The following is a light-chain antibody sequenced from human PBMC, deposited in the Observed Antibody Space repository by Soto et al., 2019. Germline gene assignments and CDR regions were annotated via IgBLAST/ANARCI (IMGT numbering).Light chain of an antibody. CDR3: CSYAGSSTLEV. CDR2: EGS. J-gene: IGLJ2*01. Sequence: QSVLTQPASVSGSPGQSITISCTGTSSDVGSYNLVSWYQQHPGKAPKLKIYEGSKRPSGVSNRFSGSKSGNTASLTISGLQAEDEADYYCCSYAGSSTLEVFGGGTKLTVL. CDR1: SSDVGSYNL. V-gene: IGLV2-23*01.